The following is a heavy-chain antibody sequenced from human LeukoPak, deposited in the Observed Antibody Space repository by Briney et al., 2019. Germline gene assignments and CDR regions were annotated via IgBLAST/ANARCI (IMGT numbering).Heavy chain of an antibody. D-gene: IGHD1-1*01. CDR3: AKDRVSPGFNLFDP. CDR2: ISGRAEGT. Sequence: GGSLRLSCATSGFTFSLYAMNWVRQAPGKGLEWVSGISGRAEGTYYAESVRGRFTICRDNSKTTLYLQMSSLRAEDTALYYCAKDRVSPGFNLFDPWGQGTLVTVSS. CDR1: GFTFSLYA. V-gene: IGHV3-23*01. J-gene: IGHJ5*02.